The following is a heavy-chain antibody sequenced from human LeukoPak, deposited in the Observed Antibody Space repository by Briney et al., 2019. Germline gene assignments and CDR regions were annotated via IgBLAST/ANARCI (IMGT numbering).Heavy chain of an antibody. V-gene: IGHV3-48*02. D-gene: IGHD1-1*01. CDR2: ISSSGSTI. CDR3: VRGEFPNAED. Sequence: PGGSLRLSCAASGFTFSRYSMNWVRQAPGKGLEGVSYISSSGSTIYYADSVKGRFTISRDNAKNSLYLQMNSLSDEDTAVYYCVRGEFPNAEDWGQGTLVTVSS. J-gene: IGHJ4*02. CDR1: GFTFSRYS.